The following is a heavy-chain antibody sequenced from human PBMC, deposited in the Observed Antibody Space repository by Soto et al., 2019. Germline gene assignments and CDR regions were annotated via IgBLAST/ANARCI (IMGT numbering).Heavy chain of an antibody. V-gene: IGHV3-30*03. Sequence: PGGSLRLSCAASGFTFSSYGMHWVRQAPGKGLEWVAVISYDGSNKYYADSVKGQFTISRDNAKNSLNLQMNSLRAEDTALYYCARGYYYYYYGMGVWGQGTTVTVSS. CDR2: ISYDGSNK. CDR3: ARGYYYYYYGMGV. CDR1: GFTFSSYG. J-gene: IGHJ6*02.